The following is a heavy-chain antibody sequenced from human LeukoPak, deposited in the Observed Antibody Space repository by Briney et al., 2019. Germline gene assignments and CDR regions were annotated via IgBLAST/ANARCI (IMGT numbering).Heavy chain of an antibody. J-gene: IGHJ4*02. V-gene: IGHV3-11*06. CDR1: GFTFIDYS. D-gene: IGHD6-19*01. Sequence: KPGGSLRLSCAASGFTFIDYSMSWIRQAPGKGLEWVSYISPTSDYTSYADSVKGRFTISRDNSMSTLYLQMNGLRAEDTALYYCAKDSGSGWFLRGDYWGQGTLVTVSS. CDR3: AKDSGSGWFLRGDY. CDR2: ISPTSDYT.